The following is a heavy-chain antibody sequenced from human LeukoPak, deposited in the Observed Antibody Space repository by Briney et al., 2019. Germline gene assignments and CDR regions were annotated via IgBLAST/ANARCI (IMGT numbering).Heavy chain of an antibody. Sequence: PGRSLRLSCPASGFSFSSKVMHWVRQAPGKGLEWVAQISHDGNDKYYADSVKGRFTISRDNSKNTLFLQLDSLRAEDTAVYFCPKVGIGYYYPFDYWGQGTLVTVSS. V-gene: IGHV3-30*18. J-gene: IGHJ4*02. D-gene: IGHD3-22*01. CDR3: PKVGIGYYYPFDY. CDR2: ISHDGNDK. CDR1: GFSFSSKV.